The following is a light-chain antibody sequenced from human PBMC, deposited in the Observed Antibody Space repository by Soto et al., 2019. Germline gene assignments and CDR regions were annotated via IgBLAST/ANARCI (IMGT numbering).Light chain of an antibody. Sequence: DIQMTQSPSSLSASVGDRVTITCRATQDISNYLAWYQQKQGKVPNLLIYAASTLQSGVPSRFSGSGSGTDFTLTISSLQPEDVATYYCQKYNSAPPWTFGQGTKVEI. CDR2: AAS. V-gene: IGKV1-27*01. CDR1: QDISNY. CDR3: QKYNSAPPWT. J-gene: IGKJ1*01.